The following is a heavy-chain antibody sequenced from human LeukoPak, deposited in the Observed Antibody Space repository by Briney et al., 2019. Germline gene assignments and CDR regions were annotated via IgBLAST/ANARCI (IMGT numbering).Heavy chain of an antibody. D-gene: IGHD3-10*01. V-gene: IGHV3-48*03. Sequence: GGSLRLSCAASGFTFTSLEMAWVRQAPGKGLEWPSYISGHGNAVFYADSVKGRFTISRDNAKNSVYLQMNGLRAEDTAIYFCAGALTMGYYFGYWGQGTLVTVSS. CDR3: AGALTMGYYFGY. CDR2: ISGHGNAV. CDR1: GFTFTSLE. J-gene: IGHJ4*02.